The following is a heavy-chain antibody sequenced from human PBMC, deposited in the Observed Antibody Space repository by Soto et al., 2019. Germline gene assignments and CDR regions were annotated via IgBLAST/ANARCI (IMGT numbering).Heavy chain of an antibody. CDR3: ARAYRENNFYVIEV. Sequence: QVQLVQSGAEVKMPGSSVRVSCKASGGSFSNYAISWVRQAPGQGLEWMGGIIPMFGIGNYAEKFLGRVTITADESTSTSHMELRSMRSEGAAVYLCARAYRENNFYVIEVWGQGTMVTVSS. CDR2: IIPMFGIG. J-gene: IGHJ6*02. CDR1: GGSFSNYA. D-gene: IGHD1-26*01. V-gene: IGHV1-69*01.